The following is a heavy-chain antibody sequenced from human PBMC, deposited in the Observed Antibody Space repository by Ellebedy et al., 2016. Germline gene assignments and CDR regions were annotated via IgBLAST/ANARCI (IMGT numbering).Heavy chain of an antibody. CDR2: ISGSGGST. CDR1: GFTFSSYA. V-gene: IGHV3-23*01. CDR3: AKVPLLTGYLGY. D-gene: IGHD3-9*01. Sequence: GESLKISXAASGFTFSSYAMSWVRQAPGKGLEWVSAISGSGGSTYYADSVKGRFTISRDNSKNTLYLQMNSLRAEDTAVYYCAKVPLLTGYLGYWGQGTLVTVSS. J-gene: IGHJ4*02.